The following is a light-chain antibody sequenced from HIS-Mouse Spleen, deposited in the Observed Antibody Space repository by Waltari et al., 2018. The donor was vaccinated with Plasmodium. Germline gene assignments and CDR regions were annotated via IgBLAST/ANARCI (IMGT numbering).Light chain of an antibody. CDR1: NIGSKS. V-gene: IGLV3-21*02. CDR2: DDS. J-gene: IGLJ2*01. Sequence: SYVLTQPPSVSVAPGQTARLTCGGNNIGSKSEPWYQQKPGQAPVLVVYDDSDRPSGIPERFSGSNSGNTATLTISRVEAGDEADYYCQVWDSSSDHVVFGGGTKLTVL. CDR3: QVWDSSSDHVV.